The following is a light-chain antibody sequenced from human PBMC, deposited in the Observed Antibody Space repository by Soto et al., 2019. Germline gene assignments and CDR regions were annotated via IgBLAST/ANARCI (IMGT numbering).Light chain of an antibody. V-gene: IGKV3-11*01. CDR1: QSVSTY. J-gene: IGKJ5*01. Sequence: EMVLTQSPATLSLSPGERATLSCRASQSVSTYLAWYQQKPGQAPRLLIYDAFNRAPGIPARFSGSGSGTYFTLTISSLEPEDFAVYYCQQRSNWPITFGQGTRLEIK. CDR3: QQRSNWPIT. CDR2: DAF.